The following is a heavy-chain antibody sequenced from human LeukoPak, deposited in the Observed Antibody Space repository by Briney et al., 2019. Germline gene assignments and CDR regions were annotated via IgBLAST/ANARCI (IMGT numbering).Heavy chain of an antibody. CDR1: GYTFTGYY. V-gene: IGHV1-2*02. CDR3: AIGYSSGWYQFDY. J-gene: IGHJ4*02. Sequence: ASVKVSCKASGYTFTGYYMHWARQAPGQGLEWMGWINPNSGGTNYAQKFQGRVTMTRDTSISTAYMELSRLRSDDTAVYYCAIGYSSGWYQFDYWGQGTLVTVSS. D-gene: IGHD6-19*01. CDR2: INPNSGGT.